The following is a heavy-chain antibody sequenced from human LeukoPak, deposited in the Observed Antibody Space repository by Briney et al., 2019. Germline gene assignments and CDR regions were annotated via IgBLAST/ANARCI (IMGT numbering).Heavy chain of an antibody. J-gene: IGHJ3*02. CDR3: AKDDSSGYYYDAFDI. V-gene: IGHV3-20*04. CDR2: INWSGGST. CDR1: GFTFDDYG. D-gene: IGHD3-22*01. Sequence: GGSLRLSCAASGFTFDDYGVSWVRQAPGKGLEWVAGINWSGGSTGYADSVKGRFTISRDNSKNTLYLQMNSLRAEDTAVYYCAKDDSSGYYYDAFDIWGQGTMVTVSS.